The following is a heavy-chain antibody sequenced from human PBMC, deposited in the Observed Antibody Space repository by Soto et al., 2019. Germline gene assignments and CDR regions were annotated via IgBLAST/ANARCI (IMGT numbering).Heavy chain of an antibody. CDR2: VSFDGTNQ. CDR1: GFTFSNSG. V-gene: IGHV3-30*03. J-gene: IGHJ4*02. CDR3: ARTLGGDPTGSFDY. Sequence: PGVSLRLSCAASGFTFSNSGMHWVRQAPGKGLEWVSLVSFDGTNQYYADSVKGRFTISRDNFKNTLYLQMNSLRAEDTAVYYCARTLGGDPTGSFDYWGLGT. D-gene: IGHD2-21*02.